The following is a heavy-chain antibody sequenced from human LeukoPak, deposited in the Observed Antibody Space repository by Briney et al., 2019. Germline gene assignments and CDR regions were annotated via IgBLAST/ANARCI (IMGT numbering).Heavy chain of an antibody. Sequence: GGSLRLSCAASGFTFSRYWMHWVRQAPGKGLVWVSRINNDGSSTSYADSVKGRFTISRDNAKNRLYVQMNSLRVEDTAAYYCATGSGLWSPDYWGQGTLVTVSS. D-gene: IGHD5-18*01. V-gene: IGHV3-74*01. CDR3: ATGSGLWSPDY. CDR1: GFTFSRYW. CDR2: INNDGSST. J-gene: IGHJ4*02.